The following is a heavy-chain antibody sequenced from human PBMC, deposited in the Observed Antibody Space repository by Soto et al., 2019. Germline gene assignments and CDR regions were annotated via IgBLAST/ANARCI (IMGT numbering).Heavy chain of an antibody. V-gene: IGHV3-23*01. CDR1: GFTFSTYA. Sequence: HPGGSLRLSCAASGFTFSTYAMSWVRQAPGKGLEWVSAISGSGSSTYYADSVKGRFTISRDNSKKTLYLQMNSLRAEDTAVYYCAKVEQQLILGAIDYWGQGTLVTVSS. CDR2: ISGSGSST. D-gene: IGHD6-13*01. CDR3: AKVEQQLILGAIDY. J-gene: IGHJ4*02.